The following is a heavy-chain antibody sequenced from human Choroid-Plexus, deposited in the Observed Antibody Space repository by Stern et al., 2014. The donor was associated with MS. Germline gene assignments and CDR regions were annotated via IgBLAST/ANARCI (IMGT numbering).Heavy chain of an antibody. J-gene: IGHJ5*02. CDR3: AKDRQYLTYFFDH. Sequence: MQLVESGGGVVQPGRPLRLSCVASGFTFGSCAMNWVRQAPGKGLEWVAGVSYDGSNKYYADSVKGRFTISRDNSQNTLYMQMSSLRPEDTAVYYCAKDRQYLTYFFDHWGQGSLVTVSS. CDR2: VSYDGSNK. CDR1: GFTFGSCA. D-gene: IGHD2/OR15-2a*01. V-gene: IGHV3-30*18.